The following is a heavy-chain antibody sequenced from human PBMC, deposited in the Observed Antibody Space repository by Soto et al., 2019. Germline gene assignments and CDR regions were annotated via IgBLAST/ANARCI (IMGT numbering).Heavy chain of an antibody. CDR3: AGVSTVSTANYDDYGMDV. Sequence: QVQLVQSGAEVKKPGASVKVSCKASGYTFTSYDINWVRQATGQGLEWMGWMNPNSGNTGYAQKFQGRVTMTRNTSMITAYMELSSVRSEDAAVYYCAGVSTVSTANYDDYGMDVWGQGTTVTVSS. V-gene: IGHV1-8*01. J-gene: IGHJ6*02. D-gene: IGHD4-17*01. CDR1: GYTFTSYD. CDR2: MNPNSGNT.